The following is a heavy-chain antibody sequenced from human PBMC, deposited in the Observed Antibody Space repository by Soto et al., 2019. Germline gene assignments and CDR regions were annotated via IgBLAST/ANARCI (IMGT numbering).Heavy chain of an antibody. V-gene: IGHV4-59*01. J-gene: IGHJ4*02. CDR1: GGSISSYY. Sequence: QVQLQESGPGLVKPSETLSLTCTVSGGSISSYYWSWIRQPPGKGLEWIGYIYYSGSTNYNPSLXGRVXMXLDTSKNQFSLKLSSVTAADTAVYYCARRYGGNFDFWGQGTLVTASS. CDR3: ARRYGGNFDF. D-gene: IGHD1-26*01. CDR2: IYYSGST.